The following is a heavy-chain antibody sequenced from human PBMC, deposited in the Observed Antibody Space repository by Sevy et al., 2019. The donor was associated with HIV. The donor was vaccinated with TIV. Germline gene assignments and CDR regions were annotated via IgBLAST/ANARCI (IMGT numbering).Heavy chain of an antibody. V-gene: IGHV4-39*01. CDR2: INYSGIT. Sequence: SETLSFTCTVSGASISSSGYYWGWIRQPPGKGLEWIASINYSGITFYNPSLKSRVTISADTSKNHFSLRLSSVTAADSSIYFCVGPKLTYTNGWHYFDYWGQGTVVTVSS. D-gene: IGHD6-25*01. CDR3: VGPKLTYTNGWHYFDY. CDR1: GASISSSGYY. J-gene: IGHJ4*02.